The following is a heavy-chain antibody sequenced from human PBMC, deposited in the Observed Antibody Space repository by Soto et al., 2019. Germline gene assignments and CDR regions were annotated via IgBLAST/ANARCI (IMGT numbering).Heavy chain of an antibody. D-gene: IGHD6-13*01. V-gene: IGHV3-7*01. J-gene: IGHJ4*02. CDR2: IKQDGSGK. Sequence: GGSLRLSCVASGFTFSGYWMSWVRQTPGKGLEWVANIKQDGSGKYYVDSVKGRFTISRDNAKNSLYLHMNSLRAEDTAVYYCARGPPDFSSSWYNRGVYYFDYWGQGTLVTVSS. CDR3: ARGPPDFSSSWYNRGVYYFDY. CDR1: GFTFSGYW.